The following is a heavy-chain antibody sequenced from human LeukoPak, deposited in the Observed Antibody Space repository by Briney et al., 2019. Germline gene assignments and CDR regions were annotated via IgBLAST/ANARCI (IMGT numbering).Heavy chain of an antibody. D-gene: IGHD4-11*01. CDR1: GYTFTAYY. CDR2: INPNSGGT. V-gene: IGHV1-2*02. Sequence: ASVKVSCKASGYTFTAYYIHWVRQVPGQGLQWMGWINPNSGGTNYPQKFQGRVTMTTDTSISTAYMELSSLRSDDMAVYFCARDAIVRDYSYSDYWGQGTLVTVSS. J-gene: IGHJ4*02. CDR3: ARDAIVRDYSYSDY.